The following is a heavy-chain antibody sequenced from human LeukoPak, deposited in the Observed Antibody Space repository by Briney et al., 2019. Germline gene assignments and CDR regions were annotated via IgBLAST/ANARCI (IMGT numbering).Heavy chain of an antibody. CDR2: MNPNSGNT. V-gene: IGHV1-8*03. J-gene: IGHJ6*03. CDR1: GYTFTTYA. CDR3: ARGPGAFDWLFTTYYYYYMDV. Sequence: ASVKVSCKASGYTFTTYAMNWVRQATGQGLEWMGWMNPNSGNTGYAQKFQGRVTITRNTSISTAYMELSSLRSEDTAVYYCARGPGAFDWLFTTYYYYYMDVWGKGTTVTVSS. D-gene: IGHD3-9*01.